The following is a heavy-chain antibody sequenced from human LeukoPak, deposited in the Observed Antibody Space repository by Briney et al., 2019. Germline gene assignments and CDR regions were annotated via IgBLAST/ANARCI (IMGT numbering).Heavy chain of an antibody. CDR1: GFTFSSYA. J-gene: IGHJ6*02. D-gene: IGHD4-4*01. CDR3: PKPPYSNSMYYYGMDV. CDR2: ISASGGST. V-gene: IGHV3-23*01. Sequence: GGSLRLSCAASGFTFSSYAMSWVRQAPGKGLEWVSAISASGGSTYYADSVKGRFTISRDNSKNTLYLQMNSLRAEDTAVYYCPKPPYSNSMYYYGMDVWGQGAPVTVS.